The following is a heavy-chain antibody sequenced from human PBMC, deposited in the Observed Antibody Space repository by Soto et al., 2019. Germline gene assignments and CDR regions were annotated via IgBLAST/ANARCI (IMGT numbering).Heavy chain of an antibody. V-gene: IGHV3-9*01. CDR3: AKDWATWVGIVVVPSYYYYGMDV. CDR1: GFNIDDYG. J-gene: IGHJ6*02. Sequence: EMQLVESGGGLVQPGRSLRLSCAASGFNIDDYGMHWVRQAPGKGLEWVSGISWDSATIGYADSVKGRFTISRDNAKNTLYLQMNSLRAEDTAVYYCAKDWATWVGIVVVPSYYYYGMDVWGQGTTVTVSS. D-gene: IGHD3-22*01. CDR2: ISWDSATI.